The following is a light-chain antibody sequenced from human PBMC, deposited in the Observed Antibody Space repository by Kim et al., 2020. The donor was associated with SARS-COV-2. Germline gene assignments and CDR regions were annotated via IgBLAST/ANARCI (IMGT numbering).Light chain of an antibody. J-gene: IGKJ1*01. CDR3: QQYSHYSRT. CDR2: KAS. Sequence: DIQMTQFPSTLSGSVGDRVTITSRASQSFNDWLAWYQQKPGKAPNLLIYKASNLKSGVSSRFSGSGSGTEFTLTISSLQPDDAATYYCQQYSHYSRTFGQGTKVDIK. V-gene: IGKV1-5*03. CDR1: QSFNDW.